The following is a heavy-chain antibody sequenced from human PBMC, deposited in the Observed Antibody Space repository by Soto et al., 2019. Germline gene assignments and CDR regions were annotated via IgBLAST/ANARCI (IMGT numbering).Heavy chain of an antibody. D-gene: IGHD2-21*01. CDR3: ARGLGVANTWFDP. V-gene: IGHV3-48*02. CDR2: ISSSSSTI. Sequence: EVQLVESGGGLVQPGGSLRLSCAASGFTFSSYSMNWVRQAPGKGLEWVSYISSSSSTIYYADSVKGRFTISRDNAKNSLYLQMKGLRDEDPAVYYCARGLGVANTWFDPWGQGPRLTVAP. CDR1: GFTFSSYS. J-gene: IGHJ5*02.